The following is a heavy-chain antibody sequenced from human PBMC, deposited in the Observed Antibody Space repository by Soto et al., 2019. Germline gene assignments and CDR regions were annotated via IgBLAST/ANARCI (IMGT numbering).Heavy chain of an antibody. Sequence: GGSLRLSCAASGFTFSSYGMRWVRQAPGKGLEWVAVISYDGSNKYYADSVKGRFTISRDNSKNTLYLQMNSLRAEDTAVYYCAKVYCSGGSCYYYMDVWGKGTTVTVSS. D-gene: IGHD2-15*01. CDR2: ISYDGSNK. J-gene: IGHJ6*03. CDR3: AKVYCSGGSCYYYMDV. CDR1: GFTFSSYG. V-gene: IGHV3-30*18.